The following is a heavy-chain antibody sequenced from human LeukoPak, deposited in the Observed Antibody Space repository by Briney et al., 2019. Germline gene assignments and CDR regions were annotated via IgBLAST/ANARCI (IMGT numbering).Heavy chain of an antibody. Sequence: GGSLSLSCAASGFTFSSYSMNWVRQAPGKGLEWVSSISSSSSYIYYADSVKGRSTISRDNAKNSLYLQMNSLRAEDTAVYYCARGPRGIGATALDYWGQATLVTVSS. J-gene: IGHJ4*02. CDR1: GFTFSSYS. D-gene: IGHD5-12*01. V-gene: IGHV3-21*01. CDR3: ARGPRGIGATALDY. CDR2: ISSSSSYI.